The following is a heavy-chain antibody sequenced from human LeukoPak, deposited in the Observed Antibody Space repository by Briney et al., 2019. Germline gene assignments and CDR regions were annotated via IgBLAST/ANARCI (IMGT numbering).Heavy chain of an antibody. Sequence: PGGSLRLSCAASGFTVSSNYMSWVRQAPGQGLEWVSVIYSGGTTYYADSVKGRFIISRDNSKNTLYLQMSSLRAEDTAVYCCARGLPLSFDPWGQGTLVTVSS. CDR3: ARGLPLSFDP. CDR2: IYSGGTT. J-gene: IGHJ5*02. CDR1: GFTVSSNY. V-gene: IGHV3-53*01. D-gene: IGHD3-16*01.